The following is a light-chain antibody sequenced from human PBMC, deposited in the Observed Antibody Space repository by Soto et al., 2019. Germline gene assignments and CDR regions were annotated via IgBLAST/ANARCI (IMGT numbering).Light chain of an antibody. CDR3: QQRSNWPPYT. CDR1: QSVSSY. Sequence: EIVFTQSPATLSFSPGERATLSCRASQSVSSYLAWYQQKPGQAPTLLIYDASNRATGIPARFSGSGSGTDFTLTIGSLEPEDFAVYYCQQRSNWPPYTFGQGTKVDIK. V-gene: IGKV3-11*01. CDR2: DAS. J-gene: IGKJ2*01.